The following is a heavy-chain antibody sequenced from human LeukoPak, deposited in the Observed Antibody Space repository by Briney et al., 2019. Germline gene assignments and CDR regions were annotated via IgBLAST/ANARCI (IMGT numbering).Heavy chain of an antibody. D-gene: IGHD4-11*01. CDR3: ARAPGYSNYVDY. Sequence: PSETLSLTCTVSGGSISSYYWSWIRQSPGKGLEWIGYIYYSGSTNYNPSLKSRVTISVDTSKNQFSLKLSSVTAADTAVYYCARAPGYSNYVDYWGQGTLVTVSS. CDR2: IYYSGST. CDR1: GGSISSYY. J-gene: IGHJ4*02. V-gene: IGHV4-59*01.